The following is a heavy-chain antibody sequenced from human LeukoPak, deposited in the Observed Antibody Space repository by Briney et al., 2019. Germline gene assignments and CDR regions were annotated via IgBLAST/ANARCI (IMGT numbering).Heavy chain of an antibody. Sequence: SVKVSCKASGGTLSNHAVSWVRQAPGQGLEWMGRIIPVSGTTNYAQTFQGRVTITTDESTSTAYMELSSLRSEDTAVYYCARGATGGAFDIWGQGTMVTVSS. J-gene: IGHJ3*02. CDR1: GGTLSNHA. CDR2: IIPVSGTT. V-gene: IGHV1-69*05. CDR3: ARGATGGAFDI. D-gene: IGHD3-10*01.